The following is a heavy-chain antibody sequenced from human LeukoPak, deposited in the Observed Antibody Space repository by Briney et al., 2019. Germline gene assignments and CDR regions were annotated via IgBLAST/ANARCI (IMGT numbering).Heavy chain of an antibody. CDR3: VKGEIYTSGTEPFDY. CDR2: ISSNGGTT. D-gene: IGHD3-10*01. V-gene: IGHV3-64D*06. J-gene: IGHJ4*02. CDR1: GFTFSSYT. Sequence: GGSLRLSCSASGFTFSSYTMHWVRQTPGKGLEYVSAISSNGGTTYYAGSVKGRFTISRDNSKTTLYLQMSSLRPEDSAVYYCVKGEIYTSGTEPFDYWGQGTLVTVSS.